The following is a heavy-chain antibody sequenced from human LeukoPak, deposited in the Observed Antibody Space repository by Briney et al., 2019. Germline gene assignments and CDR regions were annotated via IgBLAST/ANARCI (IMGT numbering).Heavy chain of an antibody. V-gene: IGHV4-30-2*01. CDR3: ARHKSVTYDAFDL. D-gene: IGHD2-21*02. Sequence: SETLSLTCTVSGGSISSGGYYWSWTRQPPGKGLERIGYIYHSGSTYYNPSLKSRVTISVDRSKNQFSLKLSSVTAADTAVYYCARHKSVTYDAFDLWGRGTMVTVSS. CDR1: GGSISSGGYY. CDR2: IYHSGST. J-gene: IGHJ3*01.